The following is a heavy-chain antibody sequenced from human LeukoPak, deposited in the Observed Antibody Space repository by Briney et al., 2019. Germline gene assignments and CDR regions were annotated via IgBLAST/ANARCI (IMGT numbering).Heavy chain of an antibody. V-gene: IGHV1-2*02. CDR2: INPNSGNT. CDR3: ARNGRGTYDF. CDR1: GYTFTTYF. D-gene: IGHD3-16*01. Sequence: ASVKVSCKASGYTFTTYFFHWVRHAPGQGLEWMGWINPNSGNTNYAQKFQGRVTMTRDMSISTTYMELSRLSSDDTAVYYCARNGRGTYDFWGQGTLVAVSS. J-gene: IGHJ4*02.